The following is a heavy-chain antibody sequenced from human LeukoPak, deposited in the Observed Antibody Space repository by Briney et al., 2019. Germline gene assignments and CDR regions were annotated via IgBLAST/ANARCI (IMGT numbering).Heavy chain of an antibody. CDR2: IYYSGST. Sequence: SQTLSLTCTVSGGSFSSGGYYWSWIGQHPGKGLEWIGYIYYSGSTDYNPSLKSRVTISVDTSKNQFSLKLSSVTAADTAVYYCARGGATYYYDSSGYYYGTNAFDIWGQGTMVTVSS. CDR1: GGSFSSGGYY. D-gene: IGHD3-22*01. V-gene: IGHV4-31*03. CDR3: ARGGATYYYDSSGYYYGTNAFDI. J-gene: IGHJ3*02.